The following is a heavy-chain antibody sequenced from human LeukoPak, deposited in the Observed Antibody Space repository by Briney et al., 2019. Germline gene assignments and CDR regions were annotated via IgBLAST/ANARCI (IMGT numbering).Heavy chain of an antibody. CDR3: ARDPPFDFWSGYYTEKAFDI. V-gene: IGHV1-46*01. CDR1: GYTLTSYY. CDR2: INPSGGST. D-gene: IGHD3-3*01. J-gene: IGHJ3*02. Sequence: GASVKVSCMASGYTLTSYYMHWVRQAPGQGLEWMGIINPSGGSTSYAQKFQGRVTMTRDTSTSTVYMELSSLRSEDTAVYYCARDPPFDFWSGYYTEKAFDIWGQGTMVTVSS.